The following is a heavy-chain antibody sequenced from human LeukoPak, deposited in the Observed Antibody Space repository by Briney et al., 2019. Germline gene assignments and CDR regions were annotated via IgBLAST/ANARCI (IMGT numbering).Heavy chain of an antibody. CDR2: IYSGGST. J-gene: IGHJ3*02. CDR3: AKDISRWELLDGAFDI. V-gene: IGHV3-53*05. Sequence: GGSLRLSCAASGFTVSSNYMSWVRQAPGKGLEWVSVIYSGGSTYYADSVKGRFTISRDNAKNSLYLQMNSLRAEDMALYYCAKDISRWELLDGAFDIWGQGTMVTVSS. CDR1: GFTVSSNY. D-gene: IGHD1-26*01.